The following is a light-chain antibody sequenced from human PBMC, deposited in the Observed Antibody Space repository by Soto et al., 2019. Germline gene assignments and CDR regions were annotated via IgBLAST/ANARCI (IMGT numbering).Light chain of an antibody. Sequence: DIQMTQSPSSLSASVGDRVTITCRASQSISSYLNWYHQKPGKAPKLLIYSASSLQSGVPSRFSGSGSGTDFTLTISSLQPEYFATYYCQQSYSTPWTFGQGTNVEIK. CDR3: QQSYSTPWT. V-gene: IGKV1-39*01. CDR1: QSISSY. CDR2: SAS. J-gene: IGKJ1*01.